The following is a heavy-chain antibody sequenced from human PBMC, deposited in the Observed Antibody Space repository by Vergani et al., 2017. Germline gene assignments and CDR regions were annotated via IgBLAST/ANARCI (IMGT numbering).Heavy chain of an antibody. CDR2: IYPGNSDT. D-gene: IGHD3-22*01. Sequence: EVQLVPSGAEVKKPGESLKISCKGSGYSFTSYWIGWVRQMPGKGLEWMGIIYPGNSDTRYSPSFQSQVTIPADKSISTAYLQWSSLKASNTAMYYCARRAPNYYDSSGHFDYWGQGTLVTVSS. V-gene: IGHV5-51*03. CDR3: ARRAPNYYDSSGHFDY. J-gene: IGHJ4*02. CDR1: GYSFTSYW.